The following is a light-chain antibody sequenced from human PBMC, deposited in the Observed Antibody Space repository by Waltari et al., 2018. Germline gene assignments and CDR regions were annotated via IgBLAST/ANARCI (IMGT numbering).Light chain of an antibody. CDR3: QQHGTLPAT. J-gene: IGKJ1*01. CDR1: QSVGSSS. CDR2: RAS. Sequence: DIVLTQSPGTASLSPGERVPLPCRASQSVGSSSLAWYQQKPGQAPRLVIYRASRRATGIPDRFSGSGSGTDFSLTISRLEPEDFAVYYCQQHGTLPATFGQGTKVEIK. V-gene: IGKV3-20*01.